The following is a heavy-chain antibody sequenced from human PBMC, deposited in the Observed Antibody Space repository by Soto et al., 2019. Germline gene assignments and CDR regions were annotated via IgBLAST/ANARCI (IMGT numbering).Heavy chain of an antibody. V-gene: IGHV3-48*03. CDR1: GSTFSSSE. CDR3: DRVNLRFSYGIDV. CDR2: ISKSSSVI. D-gene: IGHD3-3*01. Sequence: EVQLVESGGGLVQPGGSLRLSCAASGSTFSSSEMHWVRQAPGKGLEWISYISKSSSVIYYADSVKGRFTISRDNAKNVLYLQMNSLRADDTAVYFCDRVNLRFSYGIDVWGQGTTVTVSS. J-gene: IGHJ6*02.